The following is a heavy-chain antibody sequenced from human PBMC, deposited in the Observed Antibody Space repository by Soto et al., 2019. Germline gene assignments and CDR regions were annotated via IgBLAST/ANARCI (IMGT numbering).Heavy chain of an antibody. CDR1: GFSLTTSGVG. CDR3: AQGDISSLYEHNWFDP. D-gene: IGHD6-13*01. J-gene: IGHJ5*02. CDR2: IYWDDDK. V-gene: IGHV2-5*02. Sequence: SGPTLVNPTQTLTLTCTFSGFSLTTSGVGVGWIRQPPGKALEWLALIYWDDDKRYRPSLKSRLTITKDTSKNQVVLTMTNMGPVDTATYYCAQGDISSLYEHNWFDPWGQGILVP.